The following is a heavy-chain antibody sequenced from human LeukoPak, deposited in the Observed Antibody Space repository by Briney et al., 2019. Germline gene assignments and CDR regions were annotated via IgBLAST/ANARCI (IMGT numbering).Heavy chain of an antibody. CDR1: GGTFSSYA. V-gene: IGHV1-69*13. J-gene: IGHJ4*02. Sequence: SVNVSCKASGGTFSSYAISWVRQAPGQGLEWMGGIIPIFGTANYAQKFQGRVTITADESTSTAYMELSSLRSEDTAVYYCARGGPIAVAGKFAYWGQGTLVTVSS. CDR3: ARGGPIAVAGKFAY. CDR2: IIPIFGTA. D-gene: IGHD6-19*01.